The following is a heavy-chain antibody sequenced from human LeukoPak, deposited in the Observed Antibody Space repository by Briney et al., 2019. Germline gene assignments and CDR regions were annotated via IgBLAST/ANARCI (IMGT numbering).Heavy chain of an antibody. D-gene: IGHD6-13*01. CDR3: ARDIAAADSNWFDP. CDR1: GFTFSSYS. CDR2: ISSSSSYI. J-gene: IGHJ5*02. V-gene: IGHV3-21*01. Sequence: KSGGSLRLSCAASGFTFSSYSMNWVRQAPGKGLEWVSSISSSSSYIYYADSVKGRFTISRDNAKNSLYLQMNSLRAEDTAVYYCARDIAAADSNWFDPWGQGTLVTVSS.